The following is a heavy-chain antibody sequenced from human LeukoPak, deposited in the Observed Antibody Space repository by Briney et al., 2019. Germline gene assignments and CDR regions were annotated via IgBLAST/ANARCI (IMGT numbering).Heavy chain of an antibody. CDR1: GGSISSGSYY. Sequence: SETLSLTCTVSGGSISSGSYYWNWIRQPAGEGLEWIGRIYTSGSTNYNPSLKSRVTISVDTSKNQFSLKLSSVTAADTAVYYCARSSTTDANHYYYYYMDVWGRGTTVTVSS. CDR3: ARSSTTDANHYYYYYMDV. J-gene: IGHJ6*03. CDR2: IYTSGST. V-gene: IGHV4-61*02. D-gene: IGHD2-2*01.